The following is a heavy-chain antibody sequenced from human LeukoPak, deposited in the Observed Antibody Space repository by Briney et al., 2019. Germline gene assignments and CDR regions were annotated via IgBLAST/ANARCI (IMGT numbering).Heavy chain of an antibody. CDR3: ARRSGSPGYFDY. Sequence: GGSLRLSCAASGFTFSSYDMHWVRQATGKGLEWVSAIGTAGVTYYPGSVKGRFTISRENAKNSLYLQMNSLRAGDTAVYYCARRSGSPGYFDYWGQGTLVTVSS. CDR1: GFTFSSYD. D-gene: IGHD1-26*01. J-gene: IGHJ4*02. CDR2: IGTAGVT. V-gene: IGHV3-13*01.